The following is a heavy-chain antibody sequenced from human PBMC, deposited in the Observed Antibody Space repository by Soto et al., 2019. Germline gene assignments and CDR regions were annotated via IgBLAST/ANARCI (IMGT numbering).Heavy chain of an antibody. CDR3: ARRHLAVAVSPWFDP. CDR2: IDSSGEK. J-gene: IGHJ5*02. Sequence: QVTLKESGPVLVKPTETLTLRCTVSGLSITDSEMGVSWIRQPPGQPLEWLAHIDSSGEKSYRTFLKSRLAISKDNSKSQIVLTMTNMDPADTATYYCARRHLAVAVSPWFDPWGQGIPVTVSS. CDR1: GLSITDSEMG. V-gene: IGHV2-26*01.